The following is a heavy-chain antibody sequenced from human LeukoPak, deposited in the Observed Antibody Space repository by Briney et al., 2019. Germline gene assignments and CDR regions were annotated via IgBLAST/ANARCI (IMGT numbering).Heavy chain of an antibody. J-gene: IGHJ4*02. Sequence: GGSLRLSCAASGFTFSSYGMHWVRQAPGKGLEWVAFIRYDGSNKYYADSVKGRFTISRDNSKNTLYLQMNSLRAEDTAVYYCARDPVAAKGTFDYWGQGTLVTVSS. CDR3: ARDPVAAKGTFDY. CDR2: IRYDGSNK. D-gene: IGHD6-19*01. V-gene: IGHV3-30*02. CDR1: GFTFSSYG.